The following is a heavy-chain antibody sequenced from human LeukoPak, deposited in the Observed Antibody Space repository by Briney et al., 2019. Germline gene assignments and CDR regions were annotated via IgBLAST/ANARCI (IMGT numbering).Heavy chain of an antibody. Sequence: GGSLRLSCAASGFTFSSHGMHWVRQAPGKGLVWVSRIYSDGRSASYADSVKGRFTISRDNAKNTLYLQMNSLRAEDTAVYYCAAYNSSSGDYFDYWGQGTLVTVSS. CDR2: IYSDGRSA. CDR1: GFTFSSHG. D-gene: IGHD6-6*01. J-gene: IGHJ4*02. CDR3: AAYNSSSGDYFDY. V-gene: IGHV3-74*01.